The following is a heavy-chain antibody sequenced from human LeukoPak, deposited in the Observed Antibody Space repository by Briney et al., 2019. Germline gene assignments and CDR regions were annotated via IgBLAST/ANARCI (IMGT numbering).Heavy chain of an antibody. CDR3: ARERAGTGTET. Sequence: SETLSLTCSVSGDSLSYSTYYWAWIRQPPGKGLEWIGSVYYTGSTYYNPTLMSRATISADTSKNQFSLHLSSVTAADTAIYYCARERAGTGTETWGQGTLVIVFS. V-gene: IGHV4-39*07. CDR2: VYYTGST. D-gene: IGHD6-13*01. J-gene: IGHJ5*02. CDR1: GDSLSYSTYY.